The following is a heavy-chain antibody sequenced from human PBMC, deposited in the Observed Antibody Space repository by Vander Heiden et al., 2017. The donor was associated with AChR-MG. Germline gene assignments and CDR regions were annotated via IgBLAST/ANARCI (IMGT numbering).Heavy chain of an antibody. CDR1: GGSISSYY. CDR3: ARITMVRGVSFDY. J-gene: IGHJ4*02. D-gene: IGHD3-10*01. CDR2: IYYSGST. Sequence: QVQLQESGPGLVKPSETLSLTCTASGGSISSYYWSWIRQPPGKGLEWIGYIYYSGSTNYNPSLKSRVTISVDTSKNQFSLKLSSVTAADTAVYYCARITMVRGVSFDYWGQGTLVTVSS. V-gene: IGHV4-59*01.